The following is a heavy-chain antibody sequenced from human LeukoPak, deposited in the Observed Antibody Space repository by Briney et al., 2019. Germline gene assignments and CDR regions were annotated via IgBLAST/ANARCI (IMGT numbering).Heavy chain of an antibody. Sequence: PSETLYLTCAVYGGSFSGYYWSWIRQPPGKGLEWIGEINHRGSTNYNPSLKSRVTISVDTSKNQLSLKLSSVTAADTAVYYCARGRVGTMVRGISYYYAMDLWGQGTTVTVSS. J-gene: IGHJ6*02. CDR2: INHRGST. CDR1: GGSFSGYY. V-gene: IGHV4-34*01. CDR3: ARGRVGTMVRGISYYYAMDL. D-gene: IGHD3-10*01.